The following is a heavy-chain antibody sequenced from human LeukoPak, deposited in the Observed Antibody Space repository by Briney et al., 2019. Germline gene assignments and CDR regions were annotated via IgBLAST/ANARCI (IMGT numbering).Heavy chain of an antibody. Sequence: SQTLSLTXTVSGGSISSGSYYWSWIRQPAGKGLEWIGRIYTSGSTNYNPSLKSRVTISVDTSKNQFSLKLSSVTAADTAVYYCARVSFWSGYIDYWGQGTLVTVSS. CDR1: GGSISSGSYY. D-gene: IGHD3-3*01. CDR2: IYTSGST. J-gene: IGHJ4*02. CDR3: ARVSFWSGYIDY. V-gene: IGHV4-61*02.